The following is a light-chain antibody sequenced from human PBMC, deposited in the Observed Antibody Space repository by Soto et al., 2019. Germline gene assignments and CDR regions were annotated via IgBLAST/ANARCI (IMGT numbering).Light chain of an antibody. Sequence: QLVLTQSPSASASLGASVKLTCTLSSGHSTYAIAWHQQQPEKGPRYLMKLNSDGSHSKGDGMPDRFSCSSSGAERYLTISSLQSEDEAVYYCQTWGTGIQVFGGGTKVTVL. V-gene: IGLV4-69*01. CDR3: QTWGTGIQV. CDR2: LNSDGSH. J-gene: IGLJ3*02. CDR1: SGHSTYA.